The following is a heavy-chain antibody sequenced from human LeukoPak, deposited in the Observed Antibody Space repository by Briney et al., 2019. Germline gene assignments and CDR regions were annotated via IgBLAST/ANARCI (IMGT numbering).Heavy chain of an antibody. CDR1: GGSFSGYY. D-gene: IGHD3-3*01. CDR3: ARGGFWSGYYTRYFDY. CDR2: INHSGST. Sequence: SETLFLTCAVYGGSFSGYYWSWIRQPPGKGLEWIGEINHSGSTNYNPSLKSRVTISVDTSKNQFSLKLSSVTAADTAVYYCARGGFWSGYYTRYFDYWGQGTLVTVSS. V-gene: IGHV4-34*01. J-gene: IGHJ4*02.